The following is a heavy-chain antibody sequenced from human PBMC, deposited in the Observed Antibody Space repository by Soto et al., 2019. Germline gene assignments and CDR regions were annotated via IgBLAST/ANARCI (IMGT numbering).Heavy chain of an antibody. V-gene: IGHV1-2*04. Sequence: GASVKVSCKASGYTFTSYYMHWVRQAPGQGLEWMGIINPSGGTNYAQKFQGWVTMTRDTSISTAYMELSRLRSDDTAVYYCARGDYYDSSGYHFPGAFDIWGQGTMVTVSS. CDR3: ARGDYYDSSGYHFPGAFDI. D-gene: IGHD3-22*01. CDR2: INPSGGT. CDR1: GYTFTSYY. J-gene: IGHJ3*02.